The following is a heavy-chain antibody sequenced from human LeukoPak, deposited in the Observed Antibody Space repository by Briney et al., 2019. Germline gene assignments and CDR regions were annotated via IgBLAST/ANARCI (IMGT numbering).Heavy chain of an antibody. Sequence: PSETLSLTCTVSGGSISSGGYYWSWIRQHPGKGLEWIGYIYYSGSTYYNPSLKSRVTISVDTSKNQFSLKLSSVTAADTAVYYCARDVSEYSSPHAFDIWGQGTMVTVSS. D-gene: IGHD6-6*01. CDR1: GGSISSGGYY. J-gene: IGHJ3*02. CDR2: IYYSGST. CDR3: ARDVSEYSSPHAFDI. V-gene: IGHV4-31*03.